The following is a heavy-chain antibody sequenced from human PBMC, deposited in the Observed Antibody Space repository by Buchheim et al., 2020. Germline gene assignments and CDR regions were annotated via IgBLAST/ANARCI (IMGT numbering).Heavy chain of an antibody. D-gene: IGHD5-18*01. J-gene: IGHJ5*02. Sequence: QVQLVQSGAEVKKPGPSVKVSCKASGYTFTSYYMHWVRQAPGQGLEWMGMINPSGGSTTYAQKLQGRVTMTRDTSTSTVYMELSSLRSEDTAVYYCARAERYNYGVKWFVPWGQGTL. CDR1: GYTFTSYY. CDR3: ARAERYNYGVKWFVP. CDR2: INPSGGST. V-gene: IGHV1-46*01.